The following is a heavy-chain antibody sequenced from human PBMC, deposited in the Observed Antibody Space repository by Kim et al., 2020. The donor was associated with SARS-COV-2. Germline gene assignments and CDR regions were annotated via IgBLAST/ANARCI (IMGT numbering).Heavy chain of an antibody. CDR3: ARDKCGRLVVVPTCYGMDV. J-gene: IGHJ6*02. Sequence: SVKVSCKASGGTFSSYAISWVRQAPGQGLEWMGGIIPIFGTANYAQKFQGRVTITADESTSTAYMELSSLRSEDTAVYYCARDKCGRLVVVPTCYGMDVWGQGTTVTASS. CDR1: GGTFSSYA. V-gene: IGHV1-69*13. CDR2: IIPIFGTA. D-gene: IGHD2-2*01.